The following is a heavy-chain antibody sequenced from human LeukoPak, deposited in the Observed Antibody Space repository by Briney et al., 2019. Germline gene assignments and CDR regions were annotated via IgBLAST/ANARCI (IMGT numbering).Heavy chain of an antibody. CDR2: VYISGST. D-gene: IGHD1-1*01. J-gene: IGHJ3*02. V-gene: IGHV4-59*10. CDR1: GGSFSGYY. CDR3: ARGLEWGDGFDI. Sequence: PSETLSLTCAVYGGSFSGYYWTWIRQPAGKGLGWIGRVYISGSTNYNPSLKSRVTISVDTSKNHFSLKLTSVTAADTAVYYCARGLEWGDGFDIWGQGTMVTVSP.